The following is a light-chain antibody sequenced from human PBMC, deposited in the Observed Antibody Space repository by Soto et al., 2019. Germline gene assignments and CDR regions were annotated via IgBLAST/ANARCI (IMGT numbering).Light chain of an antibody. V-gene: IGKV3-11*01. CDR1: QSVSSY. CDR3: QQRSNWPLT. CDR2: DAS. Sequence: EIVLTQSPATLSLSPGERATLSCRASQSVSSYLAWYKQKPGQALRLLIYDASNRATGIPARFSGSGSGTEVTLTISSLEPEDFEVYYCQQRSNWPLTFGGGTKVDI. J-gene: IGKJ4*01.